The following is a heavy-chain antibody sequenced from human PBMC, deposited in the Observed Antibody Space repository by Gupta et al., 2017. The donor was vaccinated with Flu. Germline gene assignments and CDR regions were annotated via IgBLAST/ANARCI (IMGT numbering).Heavy chain of an antibody. Sequence: RNSGFSWARQAPGQGLEWMGRIVPFFERVNVTQEFQGRVSLTEDESTGTAYMDLSSLRVEDTAIYYCAEKQLERHRNYFSYGVDVWGPGTTVIVS. V-gene: IGHV1-69*15. CDR3: AEKQLERHRNYFSYGVDV. CDR1: RNSG. D-gene: IGHD1-1*01. J-gene: IGHJ6*02. CDR2: IVPFFERV.